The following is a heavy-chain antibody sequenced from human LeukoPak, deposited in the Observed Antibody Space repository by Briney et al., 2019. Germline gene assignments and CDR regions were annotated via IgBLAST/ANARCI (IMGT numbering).Heavy chain of an antibody. Sequence: GASVKVSCMPSGYTFTGYYMHWVRQAPGQGLEWVGWINPNSGGTNYAQTFQGRVTMTRDTSISTAYMELSRLRSDDTAVYYCARLSSTWFDPWGQGTLVTVSS. CDR2: INPNSGGT. CDR3: ARLSSTWFDP. V-gene: IGHV1-2*02. CDR1: GYTFTGYY. D-gene: IGHD2-2*01. J-gene: IGHJ5*02.